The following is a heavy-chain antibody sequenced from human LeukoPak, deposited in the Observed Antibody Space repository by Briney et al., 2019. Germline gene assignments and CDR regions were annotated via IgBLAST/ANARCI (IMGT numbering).Heavy chain of an antibody. CDR2: IYYSGST. V-gene: IGHV4-59*12. CDR1: GGSISSYY. Sequence: SETLSLTCTVSGGSISSYYWSWIRQPPGKGLEWIGYIYYSGSTNYNPSLKSRVTISVDTSRNQFSLKLSSVTAADTAVYYCASNYYDSSGFDNWGQGTLVTVSS. CDR3: ASNYYDSSGFDN. J-gene: IGHJ4*02. D-gene: IGHD3-22*01.